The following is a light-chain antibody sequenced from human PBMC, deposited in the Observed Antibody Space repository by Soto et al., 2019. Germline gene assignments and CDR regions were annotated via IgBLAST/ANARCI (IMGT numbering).Light chain of an antibody. CDR3: QQYDHWPPYT. CDR1: QSVRSN. CDR2: DAS. V-gene: IGKV3-15*01. J-gene: IGKJ2*01. Sequence: EIVMTQSPATLSASPGETVTLSCRASQSVRSNLAWYQQKPGQAPRLLIYDASNMATGIPARFSGSGSGTEFALTISSLQSEDFANYYCQQYDHWPPYTFGQGTKLEIK.